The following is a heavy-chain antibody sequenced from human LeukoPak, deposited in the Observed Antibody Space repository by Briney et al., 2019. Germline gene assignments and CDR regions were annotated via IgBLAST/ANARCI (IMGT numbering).Heavy chain of an antibody. CDR2: ISWNSGSI. Sequence: PGGSLRLSCAASGFTFDDYAMHWVRQAPGKGLEWVSGISWNSGSIGYADSVKGRFTISRDNAKNSLYLQMNSLRAEDTALYYCAKEMSVAAFDYWGQGTLVTVSS. CDR1: GFTFDDYA. V-gene: IGHV3-9*01. CDR3: AKEMSVAAFDY. J-gene: IGHJ4*02. D-gene: IGHD6-19*01.